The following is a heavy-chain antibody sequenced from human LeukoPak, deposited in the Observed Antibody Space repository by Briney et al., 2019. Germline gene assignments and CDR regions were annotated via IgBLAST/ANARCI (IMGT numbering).Heavy chain of an antibody. Sequence: GGSLRLSCAASGFTFDDYGMSWVRQAPGKGLEWVSGISGSSGSTYYADSVKGRFTISRDNSKHTLNLQMNSLRVEDTAVYFCAKVYSIAVAGPVDYWGQGILVTVSS. V-gene: IGHV3-23*01. CDR1: GFTFDDYG. J-gene: IGHJ4*02. D-gene: IGHD6-19*01. CDR2: ISGSSGST. CDR3: AKVYSIAVAGPVDY.